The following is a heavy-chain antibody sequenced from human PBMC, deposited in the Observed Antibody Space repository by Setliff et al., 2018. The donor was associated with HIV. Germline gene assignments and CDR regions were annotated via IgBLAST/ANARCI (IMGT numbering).Heavy chain of an antibody. V-gene: IGHV4-59*01. CDR3: ARGRRSTSSYYYYYYMDV. D-gene: IGHD2-2*01. CDR1: GGSISSYY. Sequence: SETLSLTCTVSGGSISSYYWSWIRQPPGKGLEWLGYIYYSGSTNYNPSLKSRATISVDTPKNQFSLKLSSVTAADTAVYYCARGRRSTSSYYYYYYMDVWGKGTTVTVS. CDR2: IYYSGST. J-gene: IGHJ6*03.